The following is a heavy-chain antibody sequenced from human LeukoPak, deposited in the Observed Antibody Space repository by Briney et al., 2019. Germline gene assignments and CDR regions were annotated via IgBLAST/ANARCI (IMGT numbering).Heavy chain of an antibody. J-gene: IGHJ4*02. CDR1: GFTFSNYA. CDR3: AKGYTSVWSEGYLDH. D-gene: IGHD6-19*01. V-gene: IGHV3-23*03. CDR2: INTVNT. Sequence: GGSLRLSCESSGFTFSNYAMNWVRQAHGKGLEWVSVINTVNTYYPDSVRCRLTISRDSSKHTLYLQMNSRRADDTAVYFCAKGYTSVWSEGYLDHGAEGALFSVSS.